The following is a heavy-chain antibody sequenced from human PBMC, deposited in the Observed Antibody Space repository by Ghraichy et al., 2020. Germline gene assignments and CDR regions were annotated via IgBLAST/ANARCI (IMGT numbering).Heavy chain of an antibody. CDR3: ASLNPGELLLRHAPQPDY. J-gene: IGHJ4*02. V-gene: IGHV1-69*13. CDR2: IIPIFGTA. CDR1: GGTFSSYA. D-gene: IGHD3-10*01. Sequence: SVKVSCKASGGTFSSYAISWVRQAPGQGLEWMGGIIPIFGTANYAQKFQGRVTITADESTSTAYMELSSLRSEDTAVYYCASLNPGELLLRHAPQPDYWGQGTLVTVSS.